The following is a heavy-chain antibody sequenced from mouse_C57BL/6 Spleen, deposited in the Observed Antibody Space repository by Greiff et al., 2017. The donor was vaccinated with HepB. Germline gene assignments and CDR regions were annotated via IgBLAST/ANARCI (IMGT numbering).Heavy chain of an antibody. J-gene: IGHJ2*01. V-gene: IGHV1-5*01. CDR2: IYPGNSDT. Sequence: DVQLQESGTVLARPGASVKMSCKTSGYTFTSYWMHWVKQRPGQGLEWIGAIYPGNSDTSYNQKFKGKAKLTAVTSASTAYMELSSLTNEDSAVYYCTRGGDDGYYGLFDYWGQGTTLTVSS. CDR3: TRGGDDGYYGLFDY. D-gene: IGHD2-3*01. CDR1: GYTFTSYW.